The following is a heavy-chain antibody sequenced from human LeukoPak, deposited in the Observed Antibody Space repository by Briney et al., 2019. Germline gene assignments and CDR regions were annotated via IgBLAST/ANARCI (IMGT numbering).Heavy chain of an antibody. CDR3: AREESSGSLNY. CDR2: IYYSGST. V-gene: IGHV4-59*01. J-gene: IGHJ4*02. Sequence: PSETLSLTCTVSGGSIGSYYWSWIRQPPGKGLEWIGYIYYSGSTNYNPSLKSRVTISVDTSKNQFSLKLSSVTAADTAVYYCAREESSGSLNYWGQGTLVTVSS. CDR1: GGSIGSYY. D-gene: IGHD3-10*01.